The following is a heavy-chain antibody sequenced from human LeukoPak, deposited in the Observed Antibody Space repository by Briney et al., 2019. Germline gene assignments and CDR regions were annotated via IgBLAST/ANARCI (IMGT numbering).Heavy chain of an antibody. CDR2: IYTSGST. V-gene: IGHV4-61*02. CDR1: GGSISSGSYY. CDR3: ARDRSSSGYFDY. J-gene: IGHJ4*02. D-gene: IGHD6-13*01. Sequence: PSETLSLTCTVSGGSISSGSYYWSWIRQPAGKGLEWTGRIYTSGSTNYNPSLKSRVTISVDTSKNQFSLKLSSVTAADTAVYYCARDRSSSGYFDYWGQGTLVTVSS.